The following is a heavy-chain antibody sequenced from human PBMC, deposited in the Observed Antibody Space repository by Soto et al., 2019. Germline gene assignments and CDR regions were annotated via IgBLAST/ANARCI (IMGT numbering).Heavy chain of an antibody. CDR2: INPNSGGT. Sequence: GASVKVSCKASGYTFTGYYMHWVRQAPGQGLEWMGWINPNSGGTNYAQKFQGWVTMTRDTSISTAYMELSRLRSDDTAVYYCARDMFEANGDYYGTDVWGQGTTVTVSS. CDR1: GYTFTGYY. D-gene: IGHD3-10*02. V-gene: IGHV1-2*04. CDR3: ARDMFEANGDYYGTDV. J-gene: IGHJ6*02.